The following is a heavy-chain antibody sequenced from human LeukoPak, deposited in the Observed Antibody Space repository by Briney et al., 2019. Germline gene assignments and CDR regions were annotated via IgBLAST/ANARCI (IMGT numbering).Heavy chain of an antibody. Sequence: GESLKISCQASGYSFFRYWIGWVRQMPGKGLEWMGIIYPGDSDTRYSPSFQGQVTISADKSISTAYLQWSSLKASDTAMYYCARHSIYGDAFDIWGQGTMVTVSS. J-gene: IGHJ3*02. CDR2: IYPGDSDT. V-gene: IGHV5-51*01. CDR3: ARHSIYGDAFDI. CDR1: GYSFFRYW. D-gene: IGHD3-16*02.